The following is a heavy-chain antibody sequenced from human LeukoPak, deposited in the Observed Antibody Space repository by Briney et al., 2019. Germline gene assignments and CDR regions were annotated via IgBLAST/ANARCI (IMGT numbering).Heavy chain of an antibody. D-gene: IGHD1-20*01. CDR3: ARGVVHNSNDVGYFDY. CDR1: GYSFTSYW. CDR2: IYPGDSDT. V-gene: IGHV5-51*01. J-gene: IGHJ4*02. Sequence: GESLKISCKGSGYSFTSYWIGWVRQMPGKGLEWMGIIYPGDSDTRYSPSFQGQVTISADKSISTAYLQWSSLKASDTAMYYCARGVVHNSNDVGYFDYWGQGTLVTVSS.